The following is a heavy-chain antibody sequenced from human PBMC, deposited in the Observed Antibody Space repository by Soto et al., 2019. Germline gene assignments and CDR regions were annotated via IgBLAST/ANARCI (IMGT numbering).Heavy chain of an antibody. CDR2: INAGNSDR. CDR1: GYTFTSYA. Sequence: ASVKVSCKASGYTFTSYAMHWVRQAPGQRLEWMGWINAGNSDREYSQKFQGRVTITSDTSASTANMELSSLVSEETAVYYCARDLVNTPYYYDTIGYYATYFDYWGQGTLVTVSS. CDR3: ARDLVNTPYYYDTIGYYATYFDY. V-gene: IGHV1-3*01. J-gene: IGHJ4*02. D-gene: IGHD3-22*01.